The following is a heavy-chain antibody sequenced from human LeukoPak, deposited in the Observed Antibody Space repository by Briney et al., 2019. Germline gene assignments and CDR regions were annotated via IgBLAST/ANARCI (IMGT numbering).Heavy chain of an antibody. Sequence: AGGSLRLSCAASGFTFSSYAMHWVRQAPGKGREGVAVISYDGSNKYYADSVKGRFTTSRDNTKNSLYLQMNSLRAEDTAVYYCARDQYDIVVVPAAIGIPIFGVVIYWGQGTLVTVSS. V-gene: IGHV3-30-3*01. J-gene: IGHJ4*02. CDR2: ISYDGSNK. CDR1: GFTFSSYA. D-gene: IGHD2-2*01. CDR3: ARDQYDIVVVPAAIGIPIFGVVIY.